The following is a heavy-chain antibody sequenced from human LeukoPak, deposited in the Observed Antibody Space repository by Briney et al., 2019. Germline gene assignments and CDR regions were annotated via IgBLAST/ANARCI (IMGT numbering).Heavy chain of an antibody. Sequence: ASVKVSCKASGYTFTGYYMHWVRQAPGQGLEWMGWINPNSGGTNYAQKFQGRVTMTRDTSISTAYMELSSLRSEDTAVYYCAQVADYDILTGYYKSLNWFDPWGQGTLVTVSS. CDR2: INPNSGGT. CDR1: GYTFTGYY. V-gene: IGHV1-2*02. CDR3: AQVADYDILTGYYKSLNWFDP. J-gene: IGHJ5*02. D-gene: IGHD3-9*01.